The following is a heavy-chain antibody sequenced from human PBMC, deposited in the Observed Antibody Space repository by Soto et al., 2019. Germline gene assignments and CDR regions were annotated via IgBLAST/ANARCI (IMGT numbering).Heavy chain of an antibody. J-gene: IGHJ4*02. D-gene: IGHD1-26*01. CDR1: GFTFSRYE. Sequence: DVQLVESGGDLVQPGGSLRLSCAASGFTFSRYEMNWVRQAPGKGLEWVSDIGSSATSIYYADFVKGRFTISRDNANKSLYLQMNSLRAEDTAVNYCARDSTDSGSRYYWGQGTLVTVAS. CDR2: IGSSATSI. V-gene: IGHV3-48*03. CDR3: ARDSTDSGSRYY.